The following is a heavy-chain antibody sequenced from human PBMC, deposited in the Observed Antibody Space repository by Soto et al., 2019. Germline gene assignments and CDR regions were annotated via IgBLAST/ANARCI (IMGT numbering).Heavy chain of an antibody. Sequence: AGGSLRLSCAASGFTFSSYSMNWVRQAPGKGLEWVSYISSSSSTIYYADSVKGRFTISRDNAKNSLYLQMNSLRDEDTAVYYCARETMLGDFYYYYGMDVWGQGTTVTVSS. V-gene: IGHV3-48*02. CDR2: ISSSSSTI. D-gene: IGHD2-8*01. CDR3: ARETMLGDFYYYYGMDV. CDR1: GFTFSSYS. J-gene: IGHJ6*02.